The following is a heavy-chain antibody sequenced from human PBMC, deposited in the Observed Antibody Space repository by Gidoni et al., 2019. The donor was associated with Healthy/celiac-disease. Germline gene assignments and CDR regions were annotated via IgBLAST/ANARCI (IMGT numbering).Heavy chain of an antibody. CDR3: TTEGDYGDFYFDY. Sequence: EVQLVESGGGLVKPGGSLRLSCAASGFTFSNAWMSWVRQAPGKGLEWVGRIKSKTDGGTTDYAAPVKGRFTISRDDSKNTLYLQMNSLKTEDTAVYYCTTEGDYGDFYFDYWGQGTLVTVSS. D-gene: IGHD4-17*01. CDR1: GFTFSNAW. J-gene: IGHJ4*02. V-gene: IGHV3-15*01. CDR2: IKSKTDGGTT.